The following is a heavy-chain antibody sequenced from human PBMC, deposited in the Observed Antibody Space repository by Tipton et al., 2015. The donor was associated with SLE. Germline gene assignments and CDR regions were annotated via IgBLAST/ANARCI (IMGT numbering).Heavy chain of an antibody. Sequence: TLSLTCTVSGGSISSSSYYWGWIRQPPGKGLEWIGSIYYSGSTYYNPSLKSRVTISVDTPKHQFSLKLTFGTAADTAVYYCARHEGSGWYYFDYWGQGTLVTVSS. CDR1: GGSISSSSYY. D-gene: IGHD6-19*01. J-gene: IGHJ4*02. CDR2: IYYSGST. CDR3: ARHEGSGWYYFDY. V-gene: IGHV4-39*01.